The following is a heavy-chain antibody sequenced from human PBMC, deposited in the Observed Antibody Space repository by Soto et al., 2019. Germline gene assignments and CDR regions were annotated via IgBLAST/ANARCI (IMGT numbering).Heavy chain of an antibody. V-gene: IGHV3-23*01. CDR3: AKDRSGSGWYRGGADY. J-gene: IGHJ4*02. D-gene: IGHD6-19*01. CDR2: ISGSGGST. CDR1: GFTFSSYA. Sequence: EVQLLESGGGLVQPGGSLRLSCAASGFTFSSYAMSWVRQAPGKGLEWVSAISGSGGSTYYADSVKGRFTISRDNSKNTLYLQMNSLRAEDTAVYYCAKDRSGSGWYRGGADYWGQGTLVTVS.